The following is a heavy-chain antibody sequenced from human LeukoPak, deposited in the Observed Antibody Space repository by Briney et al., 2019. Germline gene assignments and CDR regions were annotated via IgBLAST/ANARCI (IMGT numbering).Heavy chain of an antibody. CDR2: ISSSGRTT. V-gene: IGHV3-48*04. J-gene: IGHJ4*02. CDR3: ARDLGTSAITGY. D-gene: IGHD7-27*01. CDR1: GFTFSNAW. Sequence: GGSLRLSCAASGFTFSNAWMNWVRQAPGKGLEWVSYISSSGRTTHYADSVKGRFTISRDNAKNSLYLQLNSLRVEDTAVYYCARDLGTSAITGYWGQGTLVTVSS.